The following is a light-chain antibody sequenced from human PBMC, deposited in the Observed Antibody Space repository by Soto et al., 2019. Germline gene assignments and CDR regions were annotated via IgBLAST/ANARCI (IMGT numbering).Light chain of an antibody. Sequence: EMVLTQSPGTLSLSPGERATLSCRASQSVSSRNLAWYQQKPGQAPRLLIYGASSRATGIPDRFSGGGSGTDFTLTISRLEPEDFAVYYCQQYGTSPPVTFGQGTRLEIK. CDR3: QQYGTSPPVT. V-gene: IGKV3-20*01. CDR2: GAS. J-gene: IGKJ5*01. CDR1: QSVSSRN.